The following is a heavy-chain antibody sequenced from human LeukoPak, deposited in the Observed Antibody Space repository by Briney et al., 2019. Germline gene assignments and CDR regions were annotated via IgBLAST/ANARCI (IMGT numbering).Heavy chain of an antibody. D-gene: IGHD2-2*01. J-gene: IGHJ4*02. V-gene: IGHV3-23*01. CDR3: ARDHRMRYCSSTSCKTNDY. Sequence: QSGGSLRLSCAASGFTFSTFAMSWVRQAPGKGLEWVSTISSSGSGTYYADSVKGRFTISRDNSNNALYLQMNSPRAEDTAVYYCARDHRMRYCSSTSCKTNDYWGQGTLVTVSS. CDR2: ISSSGSGT. CDR1: GFTFSTFA.